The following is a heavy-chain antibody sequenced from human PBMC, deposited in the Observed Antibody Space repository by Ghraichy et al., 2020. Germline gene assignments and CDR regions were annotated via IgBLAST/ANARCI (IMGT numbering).Heavy chain of an antibody. D-gene: IGHD5-24*01. V-gene: IGHV3-15*01. CDR3: TTRDGYTLVDY. Sequence: GGTLRLSCAASGFTFSNAWMSWVRQAPGKGLEWVGRIKSKTDGGTTDYAAPVKGRFTISRDDSKNTLYLQMNSLKTEDTAVYYCTTRDGYTLVDYWGQGTLVTVSS. J-gene: IGHJ4*02. CDR2: IKSKTDGGTT. CDR1: GFTFSNAW.